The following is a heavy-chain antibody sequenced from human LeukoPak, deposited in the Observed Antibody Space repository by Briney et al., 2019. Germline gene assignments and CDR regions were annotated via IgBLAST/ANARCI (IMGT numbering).Heavy chain of an antibody. CDR1: GFTVSSNY. CDR3: ARGETPNDQYGDYPPPPFDY. V-gene: IGHV3-21*01. Sequence: GGSLRLSCAASGFTVSSNYMSWVRQAPGKGLEWVSSISSSSSYIYYADSVKGRFTISRDNAKNSLYLQMNSLRAEDTAVYYCARGETPNDQYGDYPPPPFDYWGQGTLVTVSS. J-gene: IGHJ4*02. D-gene: IGHD4-17*01. CDR2: ISSSSSYI.